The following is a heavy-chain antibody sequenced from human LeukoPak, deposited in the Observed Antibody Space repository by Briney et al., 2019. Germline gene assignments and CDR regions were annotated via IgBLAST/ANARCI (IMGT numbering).Heavy chain of an antibody. V-gene: IGHV4-4*07. Sequence: SETLSLTCTVSGGSISSYYWSWIRQPAGKGLEWIGRIYTSGSTNYNPSLKSRVTMSVDTSKNQFSLKLSSVTAADTAVYYCARGYPRVTNDAFDIWGQGTMVTVSS. J-gene: IGHJ3*02. CDR1: GGSISSYY. CDR2: IYTSGST. CDR3: ARGYPRVTNDAFDI. D-gene: IGHD5-12*01.